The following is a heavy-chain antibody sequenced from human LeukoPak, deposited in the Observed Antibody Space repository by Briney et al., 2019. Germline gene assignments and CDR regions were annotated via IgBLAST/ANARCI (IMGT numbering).Heavy chain of an antibody. CDR3: AKVAYYDILTGYYMSAFDI. D-gene: IGHD3-9*01. CDR1: GFTFSSYG. V-gene: IGHV3-23*01. CDR2: ISGSGGST. Sequence: GGSLRLSCAASGFTFSSYGMSRVRQAPGKGLEWVSAISGSGGSTYYADSVKGRFTISRDNSKNTLYLQMNSLRAEDTAVYYCAKVAYYDILTGYYMSAFDIWGQGTMVTVSS. J-gene: IGHJ3*02.